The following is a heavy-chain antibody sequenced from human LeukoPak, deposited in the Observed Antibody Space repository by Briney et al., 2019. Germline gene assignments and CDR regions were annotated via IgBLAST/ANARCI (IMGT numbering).Heavy chain of an antibody. D-gene: IGHD2-8*02. Sequence: GGSLRLSCAASGFTFSTYSMNWVRQAPGKGLEWVSYISSSGGTMYYADSVKGRLTISRDNAKNSLYLQMNSLRAEDTAVYYCARVGSLVHYFDYWGQGTLVTVSS. CDR2: ISSSGGTM. V-gene: IGHV3-48*04. CDR3: ARVGSLVHYFDY. J-gene: IGHJ4*02. CDR1: GFTFSTYS.